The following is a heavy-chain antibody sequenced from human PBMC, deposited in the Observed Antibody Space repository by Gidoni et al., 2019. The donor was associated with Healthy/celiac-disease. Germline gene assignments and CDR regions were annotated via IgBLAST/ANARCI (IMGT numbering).Heavy chain of an antibody. J-gene: IGHJ6*03. CDR2: IYYSGST. D-gene: IGHD2-2*01. CDR1: GGSISSYY. V-gene: IGHV4-59*01. Sequence: QVQLQESGPGLVKPSETLSLTCTVSGGSISSYYWSWIRQPPGKGLEWIGYIYYSGSTNYNPSLKSRVTISVDTSKNQFSLKLSSVTAADTAVYYCARLGYCSSTSCYVPEYYYYMDVWGKGTTVTVSS. CDR3: ARLGYCSSTSCYVPEYYYYMDV.